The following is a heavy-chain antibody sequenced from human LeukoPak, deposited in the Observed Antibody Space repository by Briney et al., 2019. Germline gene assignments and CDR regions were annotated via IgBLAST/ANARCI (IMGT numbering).Heavy chain of an antibody. CDR1: GGSISSSSYY. Sequence: SETLSLTCTVSGGSISSSSYYWGWIRQPPGKGLEWIGSIYYSGSTYYNPSLKSRVTISVDTSKNQFSLKLSSVTAADTAVYYCARDCLTFRGVIGFDVWGQGTMLTVSS. J-gene: IGHJ3*01. CDR2: IYYSGST. V-gene: IGHV4-39*07. CDR3: ARDCLTFRGVIGFDV. D-gene: IGHD3-10*01.